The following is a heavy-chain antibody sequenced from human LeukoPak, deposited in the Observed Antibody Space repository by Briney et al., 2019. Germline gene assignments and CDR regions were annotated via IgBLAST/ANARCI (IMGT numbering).Heavy chain of an antibody. CDR3: AKQGSSYFDY. Sequence: GGSLRLSCVASGFTFSAYAMSWVRQAPGKGLQCVSGVTGGGDSTYSADSVKGRFFVSRDNSKNTLYLQMNNLRPEDTASYYCAKQGSSYFDYWGQGTLVTVSS. D-gene: IGHD6-13*01. CDR2: VTGGGDST. J-gene: IGHJ4*02. CDR1: GFTFSAYA. V-gene: IGHV3-23*01.